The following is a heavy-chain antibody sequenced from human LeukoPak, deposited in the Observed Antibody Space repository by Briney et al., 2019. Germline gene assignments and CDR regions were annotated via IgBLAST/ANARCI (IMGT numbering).Heavy chain of an antibody. V-gene: IGHV4-4*09. D-gene: IGHD6-6*01. CDR1: SDSINRYY. CDR2: IYTSGGT. J-gene: IGHJ4*02. CDR3: ARLTRLSTSPDRYYLDY. Sequence: PSETLSLTCTVSSDSINRYYWSWIRQPAGKGLEWIEYIYTSGGTNYIPSLKGRVTISIDTSKNQFSLKLSSVTAADSAVYYCARLTRLSTSPDRYYLDYWGQGTLVTVSS.